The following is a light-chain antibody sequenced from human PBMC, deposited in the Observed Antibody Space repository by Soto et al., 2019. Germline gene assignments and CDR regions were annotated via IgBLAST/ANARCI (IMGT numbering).Light chain of an antibody. CDR2: GTY. CDR3: QQYGNSPPWT. CDR1: QTVSSSF. J-gene: IGKJ1*01. V-gene: IGKV3-20*01. Sequence: EIALTQSPGTLSLSPGERATLSCRASQTVSSSFFAWYQQKPGQSPRLLIYGTYNRSTGIPDRFSGSGSGTDFTLTISRLEPEDFAVYYCQQYGNSPPWTFGQGTKVEVK.